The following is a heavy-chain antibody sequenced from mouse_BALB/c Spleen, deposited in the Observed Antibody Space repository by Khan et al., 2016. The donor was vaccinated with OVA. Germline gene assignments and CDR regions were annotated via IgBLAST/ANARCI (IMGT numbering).Heavy chain of an antibody. J-gene: IGHJ3*01. CDR1: GFTFSPYS. CDR2: ISSDGDYT. Sequence: EVELVESGGDLVKSGGSLKLSCAASGFTFSPYSMSWVRQTPDKRLEWVATISSDGDYTNYPDSVKGRFNISRDNAKNTLYLQMSSLKSEDTAIYYCATHLTGSFAYWGQGTLVTVSA. CDR3: ATHLTGSFAY. V-gene: IGHV5-6*01. D-gene: IGHD4-1*01.